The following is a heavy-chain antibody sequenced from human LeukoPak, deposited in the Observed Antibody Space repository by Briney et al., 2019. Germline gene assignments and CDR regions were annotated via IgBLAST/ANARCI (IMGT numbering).Heavy chain of an antibody. J-gene: IGHJ4*02. CDR1: GFTFSSYA. CDR2: ISGSGGST. D-gene: IGHD5-24*01. Sequence: GGSLRLSCAASGFTFSSYAMNWVRQAPGKGLEWVSTISGSGGSTYNADSVKGRFTIARDNSKNTLYLQMNSLRAEDTAVYFCAKGRGWLQFFDYWGQGTLVTVSS. CDR3: AKGRGWLQFFDY. V-gene: IGHV3-23*01.